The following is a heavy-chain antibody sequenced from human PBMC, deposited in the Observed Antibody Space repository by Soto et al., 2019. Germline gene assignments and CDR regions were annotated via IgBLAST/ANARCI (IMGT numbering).Heavy chain of an antibody. CDR2: ISAYNGNT. CDR1: GYTFTSYG. V-gene: IGHV1-18*01. D-gene: IGHD3-3*01. J-gene: IGHJ6*02. CDR3: ARDGMGTYYDFWSGVSEAYGMDV. Sequence: VASVKVSCKASGYTFTSYGISWVRQAPGQGREWMGWISAYNGNTNYAQKLQGRVTMTTDTSTSTAYMELRSLRSDDTAVYYCARDGMGTYYDFWSGVSEAYGMDVWGQGTTVTVSS.